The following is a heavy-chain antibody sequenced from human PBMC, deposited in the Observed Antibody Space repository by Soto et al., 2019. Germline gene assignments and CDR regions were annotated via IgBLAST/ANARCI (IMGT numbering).Heavy chain of an antibody. CDR2: IYYSGST. J-gene: IGHJ3*02. V-gene: IGHV4-31*03. D-gene: IGHD4-17*01. CDR3: ARSTVIDAFDI. CDR1: GGSISSGGYY. Sequence: LRLSCTVSGGSISSGGYYWSWIRQHPGKGLEWIGYIYYSGSTYYNPSLKSRVTISVDTSKNQFSLKLSSVTAADTAVYYCARSTVIDAFDIWGQGTMVTVSS.